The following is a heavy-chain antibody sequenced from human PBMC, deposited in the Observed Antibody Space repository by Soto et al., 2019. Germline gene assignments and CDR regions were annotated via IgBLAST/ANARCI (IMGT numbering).Heavy chain of an antibody. CDR3: AKDWATPVAGRFLDS. V-gene: IGHV3-30*18. CDR2: ISLEGSNK. D-gene: IGHD6-19*01. CDR1: GFNFSDYA. J-gene: IGHJ4*02. Sequence: QVQLVESGGGVVQPGTSLRLSCAASGFNFSDYAMNWVRQTPGKGLEWLAIISLEGSNKYSAKSVKDRFTISRDNSKNTLYLQMKSLRPEDTAVYYCAKDWATPVAGRFLDSWGQGTPVTVSS.